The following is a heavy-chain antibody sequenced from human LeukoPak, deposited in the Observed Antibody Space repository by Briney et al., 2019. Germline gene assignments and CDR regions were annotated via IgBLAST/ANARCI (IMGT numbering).Heavy chain of an antibody. J-gene: IGHJ4*02. V-gene: IGHV3-73*01. Sequence: GGSLRLSCAASGFTFSGSAMHWVRQASGKGLEWVGRIRSKANSYATAYAASVKGRFTISRDDSKNTAYLQMNSLKTEDTPVYYCTRPGTVTDPEVVDYWGQGTLVTVSS. CDR3: TRPGTVTDPEVVDY. D-gene: IGHD4-17*01. CDR1: GFTFSGSA. CDR2: IRSKANSYAT.